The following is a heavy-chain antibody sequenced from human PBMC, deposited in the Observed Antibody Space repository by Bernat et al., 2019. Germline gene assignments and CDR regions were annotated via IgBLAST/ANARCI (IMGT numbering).Heavy chain of an antibody. CDR3: ARNVGGWFDP. D-gene: IGHD3-3*01. J-gene: IGHJ5*02. CDR1: GSTFTAYY. CDR2: INPNSGGT. V-gene: IGHV1-2*04. Sequence: QLQLVQSGAEVKKPGASVKVSCKASGSTFTAYYIHWGRQAPGQGLEWMGWINPNSGGTNYAQKFQGWVTMTRDTSISTAYMELSRLRSDDTAVYYCARNVGGWFDPWGQGTLVTVSS.